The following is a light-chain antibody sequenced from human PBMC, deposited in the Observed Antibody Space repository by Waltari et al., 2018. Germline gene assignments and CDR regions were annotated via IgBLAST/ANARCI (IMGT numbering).Light chain of an antibody. CDR1: QSVSSN. CDR3: QQYDNRPPYT. Sequence: EIVMTQSPATLSVSPGDRATLSCRASQSVSSNLAWYQQKLAQAPSLLIYRASTRAAGVPDRFSGSGSGTQFTLTISSLQSEDFAVYYCQQYDNRPPYTVGQGTKLEMK. J-gene: IGKJ2*01. V-gene: IGKV3-15*01. CDR2: RAS.